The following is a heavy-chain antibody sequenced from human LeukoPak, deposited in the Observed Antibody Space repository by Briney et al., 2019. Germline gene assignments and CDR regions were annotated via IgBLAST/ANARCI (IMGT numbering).Heavy chain of an antibody. CDR1: GGSISSSSYY. CDR3: ARGGIWFGELSQFDY. J-gene: IGHJ4*02. CDR2: IYYSGST. D-gene: IGHD3-10*01. Sequence: SETLSLTCTVSGGSISSSSYYWGWIRQPPGKGLEWIGSIYYSGSTYYNPSLKSRVTISVDTSKNQFSLKLSSVTAADTAVYYCARGGIWFGELSQFDYWGQGTLVTVSS. V-gene: IGHV4-39*07.